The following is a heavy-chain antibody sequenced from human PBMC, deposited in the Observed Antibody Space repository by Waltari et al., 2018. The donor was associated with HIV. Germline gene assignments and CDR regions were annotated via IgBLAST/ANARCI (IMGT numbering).Heavy chain of an antibody. V-gene: IGHV3-33*01. CDR1: GFPLIGDG. CDR3: ARKYSSSWGAPFDY. J-gene: IGHJ4*02. CDR2: IWYDGSKK. Sequence: VQLDESGGGVVQPGRSLTLSCPTAGFPLIGDGMHWVRQAPGKGLEWVTVIWYDGSKKYYADSVKGRFTISRDNSKNTLYLQMNSLRIEDTAVYYCARKYSSSWGAPFDYWGQGTLVTVSS. D-gene: IGHD6-13*01.